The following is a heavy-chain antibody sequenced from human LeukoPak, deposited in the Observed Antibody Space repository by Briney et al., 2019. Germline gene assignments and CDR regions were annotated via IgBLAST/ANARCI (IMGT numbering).Heavy chain of an antibody. D-gene: IGHD6-19*01. Sequence: TGGSLRLSCVASGFTFTSDAMNWVRQAPGKGLEWVSSTVSRGTTQYADSVKGRFTISRDNSKNTLYFEMSSLRVEDTAAYYCVKSPGSGWPVWGQGTLLTVSS. CDR3: VKSPGSGWPV. V-gene: IGHV3-23*01. J-gene: IGHJ4*02. CDR2: TVSRGTT. CDR1: GFTFTSDA.